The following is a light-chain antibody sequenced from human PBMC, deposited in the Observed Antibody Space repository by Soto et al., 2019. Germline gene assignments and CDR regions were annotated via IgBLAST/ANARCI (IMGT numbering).Light chain of an antibody. CDR1: QSVSSSY. J-gene: IGKJ1*01. CDR3: QQYGSSPWT. Sequence: EIVLTQSPGTLSLSPGERATLSCRASQSVSSSYLAWYQQKPGQAPRLLIYGASSRATGIPDRFSGSGSGTDFTLTISGLEPVDFGVYYCQQYGSSPWTFGQGTKVEIK. V-gene: IGKV3-20*01. CDR2: GAS.